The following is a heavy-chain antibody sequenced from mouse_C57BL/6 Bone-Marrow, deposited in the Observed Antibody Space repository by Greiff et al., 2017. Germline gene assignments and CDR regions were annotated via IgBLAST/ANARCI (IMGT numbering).Heavy chain of an antibody. D-gene: IGHD1-1*01. CDR2: LSGGGGNT. CDR1: GLTFSSYT. J-gene: IGHJ3*01. CDR3: ARPPFITTVVAPGFAY. V-gene: IGHV5-9*01. Sequence: EVKLVESGGGLVKPGGSLKLSCAASGLTFSSYTMSWVRQTPETRLEWVATLSGGGGNTYYPDSVKGRFTISRDNAKNTLYLQMSSLRSEDTALYYCARPPFITTVVAPGFAYWGQGTLVTVSA.